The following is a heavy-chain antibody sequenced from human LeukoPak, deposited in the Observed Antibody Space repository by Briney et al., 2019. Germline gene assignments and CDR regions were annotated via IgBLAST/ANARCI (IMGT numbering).Heavy chain of an antibody. V-gene: IGHV3-20*04. D-gene: IGHD3-22*01. Sequence: PGGSLRLSCAASGLTLDDYGMSWVRQAPGKGLEWVSGINWNGGSTGYADSVKGRFTISRDNAKNSLYLQMNSLRAEDTALYYCARVTYYYDSSGSWDYWGQGTLVTVSS. CDR1: GLTLDDYG. CDR2: INWNGGST. J-gene: IGHJ4*02. CDR3: ARVTYYYDSSGSWDY.